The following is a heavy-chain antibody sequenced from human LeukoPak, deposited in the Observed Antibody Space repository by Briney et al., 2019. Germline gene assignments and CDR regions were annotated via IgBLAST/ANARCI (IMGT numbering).Heavy chain of an antibody. CDR3: ARNVGGLRGFDY. CDR2: VSYSGST. V-gene: IGHV4-59*01. CDR1: GVSMSSYY. Sequence: PSETLSLTCTVSGVSMSSYYWSWIRQPPGKGLEWTGYVSYSGSTKYNSSLKSRVTISVDTSKNQFSLKLSSVTAADTAVYYCARNVGGLRGFDYWGQGTLVTVSS. J-gene: IGHJ4*02. D-gene: IGHD3-10*01.